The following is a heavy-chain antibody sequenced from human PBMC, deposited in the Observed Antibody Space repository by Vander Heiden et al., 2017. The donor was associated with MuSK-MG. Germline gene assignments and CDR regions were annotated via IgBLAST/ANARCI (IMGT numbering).Heavy chain of an antibody. D-gene: IGHD3-3*01. J-gene: IGHJ4*02. Sequence: QVQLQQWGAGLLKPSETLSLTCAVYGGSFSGYYWSWIRQPPGKGLEWIGEINHSGSTNYNPSLKSRVTISVDTSKNQFSLKLSSVTAADTAVYYCARIGGFWSGFAADYWGQGTLVTVSS. CDR1: GGSFSGYY. V-gene: IGHV4-34*01. CDR2: INHSGST. CDR3: ARIGGFWSGFAADY.